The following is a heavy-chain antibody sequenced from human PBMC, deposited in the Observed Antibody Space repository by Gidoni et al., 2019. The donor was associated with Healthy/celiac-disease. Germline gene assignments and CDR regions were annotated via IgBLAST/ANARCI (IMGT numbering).Heavy chain of an antibody. J-gene: IGHJ3*02. CDR1: GGSIRLYY. Sequence: QVQLQESVPGLVKPSETLSLTRTVSGGSIRLYYWSWIRQPPGKGLEWIGYIFYNGSTNYDPSLKSRVTISVDTAKNQFSLKLSSVTAADTAVYYCARGRYYYDNSGYSDAFDIWGQGTMVTVSS. D-gene: IGHD3-22*01. V-gene: IGHV4-59*01. CDR3: ARGRYYYDNSGYSDAFDI. CDR2: IFYNGST.